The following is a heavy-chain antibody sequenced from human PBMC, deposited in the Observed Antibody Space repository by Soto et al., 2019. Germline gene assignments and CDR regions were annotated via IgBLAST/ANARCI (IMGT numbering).Heavy chain of an antibody. CDR2: ISSSSSYI. CDR1: GFTFSSYS. J-gene: IGHJ5*02. Sequence: GGSLRLSCAASGFTFSSYSMNWVRQAPGKGLEWVSSISSSSSYIYYADSVKGRFTISRDSAKNSLYLQMNSLRAEDTAVYYCARDRLTTNDFWSGQYENWFDPWGQGTLVTVSS. CDR3: ARDRLTTNDFWSGQYENWFDP. V-gene: IGHV3-21*01. D-gene: IGHD3-3*01.